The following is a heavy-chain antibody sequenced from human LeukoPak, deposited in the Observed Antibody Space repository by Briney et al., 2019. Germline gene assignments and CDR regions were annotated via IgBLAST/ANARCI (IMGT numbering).Heavy chain of an antibody. Sequence: GGSLRLSCAAPGFTFSSYAMHWVRQAPGKGLEWVAVISYDGSNKYYADSVKGRFTISRDNSKNTLYLQMNSLRAEDTAVYYCARDPWGVDSSGYYYDYWGQGTLVTVSS. J-gene: IGHJ4*02. CDR1: GFTFSSYA. D-gene: IGHD3-22*01. CDR2: ISYDGSNK. CDR3: ARDPWGVDSSGYYYDY. V-gene: IGHV3-30*04.